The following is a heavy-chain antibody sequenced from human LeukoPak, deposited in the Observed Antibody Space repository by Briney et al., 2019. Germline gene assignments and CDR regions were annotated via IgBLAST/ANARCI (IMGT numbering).Heavy chain of an antibody. CDR1: GFTFSSSE. J-gene: IGHJ4*02. CDR3: ARDPGYTGSPIDY. Sequence: GGSLRLSCAASGFTFSSSEMNWVRQAPGKGLEWVSYISNNAYTIYYADSVKGRFTISRDNAKNSLYPQMNSLRAEDTAIYYCARDPGYTGSPIDYWGQGTLVTVSS. D-gene: IGHD6-13*01. CDR2: ISNNAYTI. V-gene: IGHV3-48*03.